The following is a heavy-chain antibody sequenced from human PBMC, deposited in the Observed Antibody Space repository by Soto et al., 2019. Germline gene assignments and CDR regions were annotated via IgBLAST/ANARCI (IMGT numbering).Heavy chain of an antibody. Sequence: QLQLQESGPRLVKPSETLSPTCTVSGGSMSSSDYYWGWIRQPPGKGLEWIGSISYSGSTHYTPSLNSRVTISVASSKNQFSLKLSSAAATDTGVYYCARITILRVLNINWFDPWGQGTLVTVSS. J-gene: IGHJ5*02. CDR2: ISYSGST. D-gene: IGHD3-3*01. CDR1: GGSMSSSDYY. V-gene: IGHV4-39*01. CDR3: ARITILRVLNINWFDP.